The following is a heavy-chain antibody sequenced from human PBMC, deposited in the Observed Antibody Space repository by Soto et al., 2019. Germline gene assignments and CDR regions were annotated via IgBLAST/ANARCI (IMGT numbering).Heavy chain of an antibody. CDR1: GFTFSSYS. D-gene: IGHD3-9*01. V-gene: IGHV3-48*03. Sequence: EVQLVESGGGLVQPGGSLRLSCVASGFTFSSYSIVGVRQAPGKGLEWVSYIFTTGTTIYYSDSVKGGFTVSRDNAKNSLFLLLNSLRAEDTAVYYCAREKDWAFDYWGQGTLVTVSS. CDR2: IFTTGTTI. CDR3: AREKDWAFDY. J-gene: IGHJ4*02.